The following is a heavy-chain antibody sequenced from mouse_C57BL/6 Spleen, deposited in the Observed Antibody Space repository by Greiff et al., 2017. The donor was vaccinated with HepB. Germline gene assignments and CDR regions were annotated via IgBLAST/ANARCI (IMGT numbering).Heavy chain of an antibody. CDR3: AKKGGYDVDYAMDY. V-gene: IGHV2-5*01. Sequence: VKLMESGPGLVQPSQSLSITCTVSGFSLTSYGVHWVRQSPGKGLEWLGVIWRGGSTDYNAAFMSRLSITKDNSKSQVFFKMNSLQADDTAIYYCAKKGGYDVDYAMDYWGQGTSVTVSS. D-gene: IGHD2-2*01. CDR1: GFSLTSYG. J-gene: IGHJ4*01. CDR2: IWRGGST.